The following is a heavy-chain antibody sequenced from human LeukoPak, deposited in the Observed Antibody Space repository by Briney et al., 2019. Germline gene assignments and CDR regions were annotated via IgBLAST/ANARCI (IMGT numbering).Heavy chain of an antibody. D-gene: IGHD2-21*02. CDR3: ARYGLTAALDF. CDR2: IKPDGIEK. CDR1: GFTFSSSW. V-gene: IGHV3-7*01. J-gene: IGHJ4*02. Sequence: PGGSLRLSCAPSGFTFSSSWLSWVRHAPGKGLEWVANIKPDGIEKFHVDSVKGRFTISRDNTKSSLSLQTNSLRAEDTAVYDCARYGLTAALDFWGQGTLVTVSS.